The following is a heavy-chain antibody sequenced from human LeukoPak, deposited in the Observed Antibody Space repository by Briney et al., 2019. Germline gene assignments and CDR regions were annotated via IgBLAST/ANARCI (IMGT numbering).Heavy chain of an antibody. D-gene: IGHD2-21*01. CDR2: ISGSGGST. J-gene: IGHJ6*03. Sequence: QPGGSLRLSCAASGFTFSSYAMSWVRQAPGKGLEWVSAISGSGGSTYYADSVKGRFTISRDNSKNTLYLQMNSLRAEDTAVYYCAKDNRLAYCGGDCYFPDYYYYYMDVWGKGTTVTVSS. V-gene: IGHV3-23*01. CDR3: AKDNRLAYCGGDCYFPDYYYYYMDV. CDR1: GFTFSSYA.